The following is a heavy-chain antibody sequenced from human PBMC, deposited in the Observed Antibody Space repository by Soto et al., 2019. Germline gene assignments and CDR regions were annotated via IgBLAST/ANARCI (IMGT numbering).Heavy chain of an antibody. D-gene: IGHD3-3*01. CDR1: GYTFTGYY. J-gene: IGHJ6*02. Sequence: ASVKVSCKASGYTFTGYYIHWVRQTPGQGPEWMGWINPNSGDTNSTQKFRGWVTMTRDTSTTTAYMELTRLRSEDTAMYYCARMAVARSTQLRVLEWTSHYGIDVWGQGTTVTVSS. CDR3: ARMAVARSTQLRVLEWTSHYGIDV. CDR2: INPNSGDT. V-gene: IGHV1-2*04.